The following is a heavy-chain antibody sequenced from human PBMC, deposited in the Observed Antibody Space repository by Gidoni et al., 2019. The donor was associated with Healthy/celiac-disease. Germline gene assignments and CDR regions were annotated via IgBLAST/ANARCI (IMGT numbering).Heavy chain of an antibody. D-gene: IGHD6-19*01. CDR2: ISGSCGST. CDR3: AKDSPAGIAVAGH. J-gene: IGHJ1*01. Sequence: EVQLWESGGGLLQPGGSMRLSCAASGFTFRSYAMSWVRQAPGKGLEWVSAISGSCGSTYYADSVKGRFTISRDNSKNTLYLQMDSLRAEDTAVYYCAKDSPAGIAVAGHWGQGTLVTVSS. V-gene: IGHV3-23*01. CDR1: GFTFRSYA.